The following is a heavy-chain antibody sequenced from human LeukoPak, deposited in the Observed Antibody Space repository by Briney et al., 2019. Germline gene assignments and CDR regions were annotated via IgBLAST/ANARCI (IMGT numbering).Heavy chain of an antibody. CDR3: ARASGYGDDGPYDY. V-gene: IGHV3-21*01. J-gene: IGHJ4*02. CDR2: ISSSSSYI. CDR1: GFTFSSYS. D-gene: IGHD4-17*01. Sequence: AGSLRLSCAASGFTFSSYSMNWVRQAPGKGLEWVSSISSSSSYIYYADSVKGRFTISRDNAKNSLYLQMNSLRAEDTAVYYCARASGYGDDGPYDYWGQGTLVTVSS.